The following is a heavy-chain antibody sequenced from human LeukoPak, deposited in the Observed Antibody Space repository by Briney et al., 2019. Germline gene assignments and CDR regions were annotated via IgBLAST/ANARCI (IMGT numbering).Heavy chain of an antibody. D-gene: IGHD2-2*01. Sequence: GGSLRLSCGGTGFSFRRYAMSWVRQAPGKGLEWVSAISGGGGSTYYADSVKGRFTISRDNSKNTLYLQMNSLRAEDTAVYYCAKDQGEVPTALDYWGQGTLLTVSS. CDR3: AKDQGEVPTALDY. V-gene: IGHV3-23*01. J-gene: IGHJ4*02. CDR2: ISGGGGST. CDR1: GFSFRRYA.